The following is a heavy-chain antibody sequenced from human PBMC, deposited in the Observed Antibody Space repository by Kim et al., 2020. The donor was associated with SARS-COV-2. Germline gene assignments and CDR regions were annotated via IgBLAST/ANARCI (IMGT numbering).Heavy chain of an antibody. J-gene: IGHJ4*02. Sequence: VKGRFTISRDNAKNSLYLQMNSLRAEDTAVYYCARGAYYYDSSGYYYFYYWGQGTLVTVSS. D-gene: IGHD3-22*01. CDR3: ARGAYYYDSSGYYYFYY. V-gene: IGHV3-11*06.